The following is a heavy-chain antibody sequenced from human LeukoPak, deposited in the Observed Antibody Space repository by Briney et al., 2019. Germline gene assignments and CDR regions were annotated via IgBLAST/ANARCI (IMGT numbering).Heavy chain of an antibody. Sequence: SETLSLTCTVSGGSISNYYWSWIRQPAGKGLEWIGRIYTSGSTSSNPPLKSRVTMSADMSKNQFSLKLNSVTPEDTAVYYCASSSGRLADYDFDYWGQGTLVTVSS. CDR1: GGSISNYY. J-gene: IGHJ4*02. D-gene: IGHD4-17*01. CDR3: ASSSGRLADYDFDY. V-gene: IGHV4-4*07. CDR2: IYTSGST.